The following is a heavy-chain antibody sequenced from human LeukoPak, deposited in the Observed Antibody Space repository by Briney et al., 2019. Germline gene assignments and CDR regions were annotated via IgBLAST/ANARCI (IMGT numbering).Heavy chain of an antibody. CDR1: GGTFSSYA. CDR2: IIPIFGTA. D-gene: IGHD2-2*01. J-gene: IGHJ6*03. V-gene: IGHV1-69*05. Sequence: SLKLSCKASGGTFSSYAISWVRQAPGQGLEWMGGIIPIFGTANYAQKFQGRVTITTDESTSTAYMELSSLRSEDTAVYYCARSGVVPAAIGGYYYYYYYMDVWGKGTTVTVSS. CDR3: ARSGVVPAAIGGYYYYYYYMDV.